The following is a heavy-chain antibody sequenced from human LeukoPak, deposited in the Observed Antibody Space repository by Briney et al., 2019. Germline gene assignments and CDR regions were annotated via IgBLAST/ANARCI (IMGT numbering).Heavy chain of an antibody. CDR3: ARLLAGCPGGRCRAHFDY. J-gene: IGHJ4*02. CDR2: IYYGGST. Sequence: SETLSLTCSVSGDSINSNYWSWMRQPPGKGLEWIGYIYYGGSTNYNPSLKSRVSMSVDTSKNQFSLNLSAVTAADTAVYHCARLLAGCPGGRCRAHFDYWGQGTLVTVSS. D-gene: IGHD2-15*01. CDR1: GDSINSNY. V-gene: IGHV4-59*01.